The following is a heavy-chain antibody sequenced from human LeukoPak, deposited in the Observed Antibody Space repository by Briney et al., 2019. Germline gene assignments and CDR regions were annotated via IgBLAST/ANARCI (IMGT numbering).Heavy chain of an antibody. CDR1: GFTFSSYA. J-gene: IGHJ4*02. Sequence: GGSLRLSCAASGFTFSSYAMSWVRQAPGKGLECVSAISGRGGNTNYADSVKGRFTISRDNSKNTLYLQMNSLRAEDTAVYYCAKDLDTAMVGDYWGQGTLVAVSS. CDR2: ISGRGGNT. D-gene: IGHD5-18*01. CDR3: AKDLDTAMVGDY. V-gene: IGHV3-23*01.